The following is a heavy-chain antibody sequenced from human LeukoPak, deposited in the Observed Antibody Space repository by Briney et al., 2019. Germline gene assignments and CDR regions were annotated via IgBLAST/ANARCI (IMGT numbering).Heavy chain of an antibody. V-gene: IGHV4-38-2*01. CDR1: GYSISGGYY. CDR3: ARGDNWNYGDFDY. D-gene: IGHD1-7*01. Sequence: SETLSLTCAVSGYSISGGYYWGWIRQPPGKGLEWIGSIYHSGSTYYNPSLKSRVTISVDTSKNQFSLKLSSVTAADTAVYYCARGDNWNYGDFDYWGQGTLVTVSS. J-gene: IGHJ4*02. CDR2: IYHSGST.